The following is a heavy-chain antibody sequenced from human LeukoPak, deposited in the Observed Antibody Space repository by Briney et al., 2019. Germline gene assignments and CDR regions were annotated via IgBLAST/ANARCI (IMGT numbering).Heavy chain of an antibody. CDR1: GFTFSSYG. V-gene: IGHV3-30*02. D-gene: IGHD2-15*01. Sequence: PGGSLRLXCAASGFTFSSYGMHWVRQAPGKGLEWVAFIRYDGSNKYYADSVKGRFTISRDNSKNTLYLQMNSLRAEDTAVYYCAKGLVVVAATPLQFDYWGQGTLVPVSS. CDR2: IRYDGSNK. CDR3: AKGLVVVAATPLQFDY. J-gene: IGHJ4*02.